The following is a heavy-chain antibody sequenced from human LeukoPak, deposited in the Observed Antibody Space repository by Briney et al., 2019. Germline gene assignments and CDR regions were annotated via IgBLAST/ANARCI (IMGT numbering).Heavy chain of an antibody. D-gene: IGHD2-2*02. CDR2: IYYSGST. CDR1: GGSISSSSYY. Sequence: SSETLSLTCTVSGGSISSSSYYWGWIRQPPGKGLEWIGSIYYSGSTYYNPSLKSRVTISVDTSKNQFSLKLSSVTAADTAVYYCARQVIVVVPAAISKGHFDYWGQGTLVTVSS. V-gene: IGHV4-39*01. CDR3: ARQVIVVVPAAISKGHFDY. J-gene: IGHJ4*02.